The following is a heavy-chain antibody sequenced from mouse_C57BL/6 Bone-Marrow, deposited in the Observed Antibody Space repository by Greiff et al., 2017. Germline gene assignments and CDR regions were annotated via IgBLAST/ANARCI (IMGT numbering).Heavy chain of an antibody. V-gene: IGHV14-3*01. CDR1: GFNIKNTY. Sequence: EVQRVESVAELVRPGASVKLSCTASGFNIKNTYMHWVKQRPEQGLEWIGRIDPANGNTKYAPKFQGKATITADTSSNTAYLQLSSLTSEDTAIYYCARSRYYYGSSFDYWGQGTTLTVSS. J-gene: IGHJ2*01. CDR2: IDPANGNT. D-gene: IGHD1-1*01. CDR3: ARSRYYYGSSFDY.